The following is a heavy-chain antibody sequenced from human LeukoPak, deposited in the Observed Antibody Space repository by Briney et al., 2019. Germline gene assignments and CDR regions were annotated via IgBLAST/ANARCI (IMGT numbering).Heavy chain of an antibody. D-gene: IGHD2-21*01. CDR1: GFTVSDSY. V-gene: IGHV3-53*01. CDR3: ARAGGLRIAVAPIDY. CDR2: IYSGGGT. J-gene: IGHJ4*02. Sequence: GGSLRLSCAVSGFTVSDSYMTWVRQAPGKGLEWVSLIYSGGGTFYADSVKGRFTISRDNSKNTLYLQISSLRAEDTAVYYCARAGGLRIAVAPIDYWGQGTLVTVSS.